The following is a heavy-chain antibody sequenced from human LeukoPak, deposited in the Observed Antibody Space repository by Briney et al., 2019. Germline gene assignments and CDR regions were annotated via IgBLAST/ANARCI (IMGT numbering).Heavy chain of an antibody. Sequence: QALFLTRTFSGCPHSSCGFYLSWVRPHPRKGPEWIGYIYYSGSTYYNPSLQSRVTISVDTSKNQFSLKLSSVTAADTAVYYCARDYYDHYGMEVWGQGTTVTVSS. J-gene: IGHJ6*02. CDR3: ARDYYDHYGMEV. CDR1: GCPHSSCGFY. D-gene: IGHD3-22*01. V-gene: IGHV4-31*03. CDR2: IYYSGST.